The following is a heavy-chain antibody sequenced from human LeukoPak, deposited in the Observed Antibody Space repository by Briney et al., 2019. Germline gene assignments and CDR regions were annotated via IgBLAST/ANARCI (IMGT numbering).Heavy chain of an antibody. CDR3: ASPIWDYYDSSGPPDFDY. V-gene: IGHV4-38-2*01. J-gene: IGHJ4*02. CDR1: GDSISSGYY. CDR2: IYHSGST. D-gene: IGHD3-22*01. Sequence: SETLSLTCAVSGDSISSGYYWGWIRQPPGKGLEWIGSIYHSGSTYYNPSLKSRVTISVDTSKNQFSLKLSSVTAADTAVYYCASPIWDYYDSSGPPDFDYWGQGTPVTVSS.